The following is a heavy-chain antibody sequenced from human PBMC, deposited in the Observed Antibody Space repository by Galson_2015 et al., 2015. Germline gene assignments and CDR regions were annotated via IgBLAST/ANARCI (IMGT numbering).Heavy chain of an antibody. Sequence: QSGAEVKKPGESLKISCKGSGYSFTSYWIGWVRQMPGKGLEWMGIIYPGDSDTRYSPSFQGQVTISADKSISTAYLQWSSLKASDTAMYYCARTMVRGVIVLEVDPWGQGTLVTVSS. J-gene: IGHJ5*02. CDR1: GYSFTSYW. D-gene: IGHD3-10*01. CDR2: IYPGDSDT. V-gene: IGHV5-51*01. CDR3: ARTMVRGVIVLEVDP.